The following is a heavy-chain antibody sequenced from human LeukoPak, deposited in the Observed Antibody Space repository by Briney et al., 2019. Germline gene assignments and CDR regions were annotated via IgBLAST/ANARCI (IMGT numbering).Heavy chain of an antibody. D-gene: IGHD5-24*01. CDR3: ARDPLIEMATIYYFDY. CDR2: IIPILGIA. J-gene: IGHJ4*02. Sequence: ASVTVSCKASGGTFSSYAISWVRQAPGQGLEWMGRIIPILGIANYAQKFQGRVTITADKSTSTAYMELSSLRSEDTAVYYGARDPLIEMATIYYFDYWGQGTLVTVSS. CDR1: GGTFSSYA. V-gene: IGHV1-69*04.